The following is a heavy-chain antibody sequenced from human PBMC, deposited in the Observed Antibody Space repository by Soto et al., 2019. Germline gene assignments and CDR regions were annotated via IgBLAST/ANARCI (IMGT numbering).Heavy chain of an antibody. CDR3: ARVPDY. CDR1: GGSISSGGYS. J-gene: IGHJ4*02. CDR2: MYHSGST. D-gene: IGHD2-2*01. V-gene: IGHV4-30-2*01. Sequence: ASETLSLTCAVSGGSISSGGYSWSWIRQPPGKGLEWIGYMYHSGSTYYNPSLKFRVTISIDSSKNQFSLKLSSVTAADTAVYYCARVPDYWGQGILVTSPQ.